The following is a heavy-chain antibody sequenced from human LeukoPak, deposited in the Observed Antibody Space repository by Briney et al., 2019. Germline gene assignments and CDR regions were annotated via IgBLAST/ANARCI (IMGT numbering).Heavy chain of an antibody. J-gene: IGHJ6*02. CDR2: IIPILGIA. Sequence: SVKVSCKASGGTFSSYAICWVRQAPGQGLEWMGRIIPILGIANYAQKFQGRVTITADKSTSTAYMELSSLRSEDTAVYYCARSIVVVPAAMPQDYYYGMDVWGQGTTVTVSS. D-gene: IGHD2-2*01. CDR3: ARSIVVVPAAMPQDYYYGMDV. CDR1: GGTFSSYA. V-gene: IGHV1-69*04.